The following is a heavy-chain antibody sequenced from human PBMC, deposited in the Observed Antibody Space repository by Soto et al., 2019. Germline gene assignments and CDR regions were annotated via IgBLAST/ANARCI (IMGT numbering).Heavy chain of an antibody. V-gene: IGHV4-31*03. CDR3: TRKDSGYAYYMDV. J-gene: IGHJ6*03. CDR2: IYYSGST. D-gene: IGHD5-12*01. CDR1: GGSISSGGYY. Sequence: QVQLQESGPGLVKPSQTLSLTCTVSGGSISSGGYYWSWIRQHPGKGLEWIGYIYYSGSTYYNPSLKSRVTMSVDTSENQFSLRLSSVTAADTAVYDCTRKDSGYAYYMDVWGKGTTVTVSS.